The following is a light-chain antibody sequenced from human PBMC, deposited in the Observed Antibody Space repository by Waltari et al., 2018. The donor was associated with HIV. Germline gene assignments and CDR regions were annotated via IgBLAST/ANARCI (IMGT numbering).Light chain of an antibody. V-gene: IGKV4-1*01. CDR3: QQYYSTPFT. Sequence: DIVMTQSPDSLTVSLGERATFNRKPSQSVFYSSDNKNYLAWYQQKPGQPPKLLIYWAATRESGVPDRFSGSGSGTDFTLTITSLQAEDVAVYYCQQYYSTPFTFGPGTKVDIK. CDR1: QSVFYSSDNKNY. J-gene: IGKJ3*01. CDR2: WAA.